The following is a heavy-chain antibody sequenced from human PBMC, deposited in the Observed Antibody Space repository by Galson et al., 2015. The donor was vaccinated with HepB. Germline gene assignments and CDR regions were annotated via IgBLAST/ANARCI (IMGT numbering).Heavy chain of an antibody. D-gene: IGHD6-6*01. CDR3: ARTSSSHYYYMDV. J-gene: IGHJ6*03. CDR2: IWYDGSNK. Sequence: SLRLSCAASGFTFSSYGMHWVRQAPGKGLEWVAVIWYDGSNKYYADSVKGRFTISRDNSKNTLYLQMNSLRAEDTAVYYCARTSSSHYYYMDVWGKGTTVTVSS. V-gene: IGHV3-33*01. CDR1: GFTFSSYG.